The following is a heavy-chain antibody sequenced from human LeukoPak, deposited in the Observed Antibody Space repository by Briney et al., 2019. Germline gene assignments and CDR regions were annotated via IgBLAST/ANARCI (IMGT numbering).Heavy chain of an antibody. J-gene: IGHJ4*02. Sequence: HPGGSLRLSCAASGFTFSSYEMNWVRQAPGQGLEWVSYISSSGSTIYYADSVKGRFTISRDNAKNSLYLQMNSLRAEDTAVYYCARGVRQWLLTYYFDYWGQGTLVTVSS. D-gene: IGHD6-19*01. V-gene: IGHV3-48*03. CDR1: GFTFSSYE. CDR3: ARGVRQWLLTYYFDY. CDR2: ISSSGSTI.